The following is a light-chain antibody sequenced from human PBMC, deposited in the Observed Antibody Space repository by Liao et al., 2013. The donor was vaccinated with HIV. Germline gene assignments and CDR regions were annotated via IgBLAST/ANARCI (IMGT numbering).Light chain of an antibody. CDR3: QVWDSSSVHYV. Sequence: SYELTQPASVSVAPGNTATITCGGGKIGSESVHWYQQRSGQAPVLVIFHGIDRPSGIPERFSGSNSGNTATLTISRVEAGDEADYYCQVWDSSSVHYVFGTGTKVTVL. V-gene: IGLV3-21*04. J-gene: IGLJ1*01. CDR2: HGI. CDR1: KIGSES.